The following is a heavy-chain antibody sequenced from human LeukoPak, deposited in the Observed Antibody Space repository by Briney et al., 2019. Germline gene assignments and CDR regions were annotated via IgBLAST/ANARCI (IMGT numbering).Heavy chain of an antibody. D-gene: IGHD3-3*01. J-gene: IGHJ5*02. CDR3: ARGGKYYDFWSGPSRHLNWFDP. V-gene: IGHV3-7*01. CDR1: GFTFSSYW. CDR2: IKQDGSEK. Sequence: GGSLRLSCAASGFTFSSYWMSWVRQAPGKGLEWVANIKQDGSEKYYVDSVKGRFTISRDNAKNSLYLQMNSLRAEDTAVYYCARGGKYYDFWSGPSRHLNWFDPWGQGTLVTVSS.